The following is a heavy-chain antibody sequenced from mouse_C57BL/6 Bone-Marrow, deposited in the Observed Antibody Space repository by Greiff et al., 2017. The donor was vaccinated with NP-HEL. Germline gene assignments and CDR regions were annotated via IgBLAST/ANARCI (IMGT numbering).Heavy chain of an antibody. D-gene: IGHD1-1*01. CDR2: INPSSGYT. CDR1: GYTFTSYW. Sequence: VHLVESGAELAKPGASVKLSCKASGYTFTSYWMHWVKQRPGQGLEWIGYINPSSGYTKYNQKFKDKATLTADKSSSTAYMQLSSLTYEDSAVYYCARSHYGSLYYFDYWGQGTTLTVSS. J-gene: IGHJ2*01. CDR3: ARSHYGSLYYFDY. V-gene: IGHV1-7*01.